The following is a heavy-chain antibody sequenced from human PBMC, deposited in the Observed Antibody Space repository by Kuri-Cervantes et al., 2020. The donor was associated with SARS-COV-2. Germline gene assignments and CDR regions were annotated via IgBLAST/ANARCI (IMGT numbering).Heavy chain of an antibody. Sequence: ASVKVSCKASGYTFTGYYMHWVRQAPGQGLEWMGWINPNSGGTNYAQKFQGRVTMTTDTSTSTAYMELRSLRSDDTAVYYCARDEYRYCSSTSCYVWGQGTLVTVSS. CDR1: GYTFTGYY. D-gene: IGHD2-2*01. V-gene: IGHV1-2*02. CDR3: ARDEYRYCSSTSCYV. J-gene: IGHJ4*02. CDR2: INPNSGGT.